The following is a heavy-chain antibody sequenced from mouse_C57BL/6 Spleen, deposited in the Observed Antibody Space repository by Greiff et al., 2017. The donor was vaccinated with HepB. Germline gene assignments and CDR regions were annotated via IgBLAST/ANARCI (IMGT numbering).Heavy chain of an antibody. D-gene: IGHD2-5*01. CDR2: IHPNSGST. J-gene: IGHJ2*01. CDR1: GYTFTSYW. CDR3: ARILYYSNYYFDY. V-gene: IGHV1-64*01. Sequence: VQLQESGAELVKPGASVKLSCKASGYTFTSYWMHWVKQRPGQGLEWIGMIHPNSGSTNYNEKFKSKATLTVDKSSSTAYMQLSSLTSEDSAVYYCARILYYSNYYFDYWGQGTTLTVSS.